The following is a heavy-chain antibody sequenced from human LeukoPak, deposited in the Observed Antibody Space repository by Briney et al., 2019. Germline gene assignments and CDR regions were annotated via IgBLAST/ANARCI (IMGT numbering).Heavy chain of an antibody. Sequence: GGSLRLSCAASGFTFSSYSMNWVRQAPGKGLEWVSYISSSSTIYYAASAKGRFTIYRENTNNSLYLQMNRLRAEDTAVYYCARERRYYDFWSGYYNYYYYYMDVWGKGTTVTVSS. D-gene: IGHD3-3*01. J-gene: IGHJ6*03. CDR2: ISSSSTI. CDR1: GFTFSSYS. CDR3: ARERRYYDFWSGYYNYYYYYMDV. V-gene: IGHV3-48*01.